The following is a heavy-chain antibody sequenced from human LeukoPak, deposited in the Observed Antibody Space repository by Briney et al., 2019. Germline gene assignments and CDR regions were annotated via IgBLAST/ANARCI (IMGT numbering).Heavy chain of an antibody. CDR3: AKDSFFYDSSVSGTFDY. CDR1: GFAFNNYG. CDR2: IRYDGVNN. J-gene: IGHJ4*02. Sequence: PGGSLRLSCAASGFAFNNYGMHWVRQAPGKGLEWVAFIRYDGVNNYYADSVKGRFTISRDISKNTLYLQMNSLRAVDTAVYYCAKDSFFYDSSVSGTFDYWGQGTLVTVSS. V-gene: IGHV3-30*02. D-gene: IGHD3-22*01.